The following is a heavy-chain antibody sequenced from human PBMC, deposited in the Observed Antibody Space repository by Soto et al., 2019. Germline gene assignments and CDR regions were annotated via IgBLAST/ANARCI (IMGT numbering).Heavy chain of an antibody. CDR1: GGSLSNSNYY. CDR2: FFYTRST. J-gene: IGHJ5*02. CDR3: ARLARQQQLVHWFDP. V-gene: IGHV4-39*01. Sequence: SETLSLTCTVSGGSLSNSNYYWGWIRQPPGKGLEWIGSFFYTRSTYYNPSLKSLLTMSVDTSRNQFSLELSSVTAADTAVYYCARLARQQQLVHWFDPWGQGTLVTVSS. D-gene: IGHD6-13*01.